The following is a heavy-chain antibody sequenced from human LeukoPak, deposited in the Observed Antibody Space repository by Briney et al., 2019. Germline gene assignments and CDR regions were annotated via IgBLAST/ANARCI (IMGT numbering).Heavy chain of an antibody. CDR3: ATAQVVPAAIAY. D-gene: IGHD2-2*01. V-gene: IGHV4-59*06. J-gene: IGHJ4*02. Sequence: SETLSLTCTVSGDSISSYYWGWIRQHPGKGLEWIGYIYYSGSTYYNPSLKSRVTISVDTSKNQFSLKLSSVTAADTAVYYCATAQVVPAAIAYWGQGTLVTVSS. CDR2: IYYSGST. CDR1: GDSISSYY.